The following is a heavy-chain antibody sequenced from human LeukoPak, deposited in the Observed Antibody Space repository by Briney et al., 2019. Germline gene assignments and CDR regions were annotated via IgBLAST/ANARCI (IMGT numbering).Heavy chain of an antibody. J-gene: IGHJ4*02. V-gene: IGHV3-11*01. CDR2: ISSSGSTI. CDR3: ARQFRDGYNPFDY. Sequence: PGGSLRLSCAASGFTFSDYYMSWIRQAPGKGLEWVSYISSSGSTIYYADSVKGRFTISRDNAKNSLYLQMNSLRAEDTAVYYCARQFRDGYNPFDYWGQGTLVTVSS. D-gene: IGHD5-24*01. CDR1: GFTFSDYY.